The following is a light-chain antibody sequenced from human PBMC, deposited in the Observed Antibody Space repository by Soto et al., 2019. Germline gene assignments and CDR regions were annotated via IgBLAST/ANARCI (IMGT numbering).Light chain of an antibody. J-gene: IGKJ5*01. Sequence: DIQMTQPPSSLAASIGDRVTITCRASQGIRNWLAWYQQKPGKAPKLLIYDASSLETGVPSRFSGSGSGTDFTLTISSLQPEDFATYYCQQYDNLPLIFGQGTRLEIK. V-gene: IGKV1-33*01. CDR1: QGIRNW. CDR2: DAS. CDR3: QQYDNLPLI.